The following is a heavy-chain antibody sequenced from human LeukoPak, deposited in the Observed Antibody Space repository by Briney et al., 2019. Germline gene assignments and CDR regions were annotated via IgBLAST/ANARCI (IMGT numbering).Heavy chain of an antibody. J-gene: IGHJ3*02. Sequence: SETLSLTCSVYGGSFSGYYWSWIRQPPGKGLEWIGEINHSGSTNYNPSLKSRVTISVDTSKNQFSLKLSSVTAADTAVYYCARAGGSFTEDAFDIWGQVTMVTVSS. D-gene: IGHD2-15*01. V-gene: IGHV4-34*01. CDR1: GGSFSGYY. CDR3: ARAGGSFTEDAFDI. CDR2: INHSGST.